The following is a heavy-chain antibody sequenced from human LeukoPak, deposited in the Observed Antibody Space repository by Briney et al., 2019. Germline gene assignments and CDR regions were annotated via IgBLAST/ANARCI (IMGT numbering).Heavy chain of an antibody. CDR3: AKDINYYDSSGWIDY. CDR1: GSTFDDYA. V-gene: IGHV3-9*01. Sequence: GRSLRLSCAASGSTFDDYAMHWVRQAPGKGLEWVSGISWNSGSIGYADSVKGRFTISRDNAKNSLYLQTNSLRAEDTALYYCAKDINYYDSSGWIDYWGQGTLVTVSS. D-gene: IGHD3-22*01. J-gene: IGHJ4*02. CDR2: ISWNSGSI.